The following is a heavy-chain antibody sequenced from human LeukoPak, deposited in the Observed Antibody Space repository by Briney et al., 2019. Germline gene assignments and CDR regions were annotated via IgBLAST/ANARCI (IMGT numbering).Heavy chain of an antibody. Sequence: ASVKVSCKASGYTFTSYGISWVRQAPGQGLEWMGWISAYNGNTNYAQKLQGRVTMTTDASTSTAYMELRSLRSDDTAVYYCARVRGYYDSSGPRDYWGQGTLVTVSS. CDR2: ISAYNGNT. V-gene: IGHV1-18*01. J-gene: IGHJ4*02. CDR1: GYTFTSYG. D-gene: IGHD3-22*01. CDR3: ARVRGYYDSSGPRDY.